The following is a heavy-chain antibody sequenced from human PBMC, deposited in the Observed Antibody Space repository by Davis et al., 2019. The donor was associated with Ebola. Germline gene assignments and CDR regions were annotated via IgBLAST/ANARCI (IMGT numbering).Heavy chain of an antibody. CDR3: ARGGDYVPYYYGMDV. J-gene: IGHJ6*02. D-gene: IGHD4-17*01. CDR1: GWSSIGYY. CDR2: INHSGST. Sequence: MPSDTLSSTFAPHGWSSIGYYWSWSPKPPRQGLEWIAEINHSGSTNYNPSLKRRVTISVDTSKNQFSLKLSSVTAADTAVYYCARGGDYVPYYYGMDVWGQGTTVTVSS. V-gene: IGHV4-34*01.